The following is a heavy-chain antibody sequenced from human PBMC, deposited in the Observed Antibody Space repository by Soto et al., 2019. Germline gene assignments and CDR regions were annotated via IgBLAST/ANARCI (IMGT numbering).Heavy chain of an antibody. J-gene: IGHJ6*02. Sequence: GESLKISCKGSGYSFTSYWIGWVRQMPGKGLEWMGIIYPGDSDTRYSPSFQGQVTISADKSISTAYLQWSSLKASDTAMYYCTRTSAGGKNSYGMDFWGQGTTVTVSS. CDR1: GYSFTSYW. CDR2: IYPGDSDT. CDR3: TRTSAGGKNSYGMDF. V-gene: IGHV5-51*01. D-gene: IGHD6-13*01.